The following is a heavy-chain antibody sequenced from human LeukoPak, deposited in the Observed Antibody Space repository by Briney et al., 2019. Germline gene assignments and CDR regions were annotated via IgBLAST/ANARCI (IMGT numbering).Heavy chain of an antibody. J-gene: IGHJ4*02. V-gene: IGHV3-74*01. CDR2: ITDDGSLT. CDR1: GLTFSTHW. Sequence: PGGSLRLSCAASGLTFSTHWMYWVRQTPGKGLVWVSGITDDGSLTNYAHSVKGRFTMSRDNAKNTLFLQMNSLRAEDTALYYCVSHNWNHRLLGGEGSVVTVSS. CDR3: VSHNWNHRLL. D-gene: IGHD1-20*01.